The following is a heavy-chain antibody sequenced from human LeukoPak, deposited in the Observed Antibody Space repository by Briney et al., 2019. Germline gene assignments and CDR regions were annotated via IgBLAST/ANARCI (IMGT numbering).Heavy chain of an antibody. J-gene: IGHJ4*02. Sequence: PGGSLRLSCAASGCTFSSYWMSWVGQAPGKGLEWVANIKQDGSEKYYVDSVKGRFTISRDNAKNSLYLQMNSLRAEDTAVYYCASWIAGGAVVAYYFDYWGQGTLVTVSS. V-gene: IGHV3-7*01. CDR1: GCTFSSYW. CDR2: IKQDGSEK. D-gene: IGHD4-23*01. CDR3: ASWIAGGAVVAYYFDY.